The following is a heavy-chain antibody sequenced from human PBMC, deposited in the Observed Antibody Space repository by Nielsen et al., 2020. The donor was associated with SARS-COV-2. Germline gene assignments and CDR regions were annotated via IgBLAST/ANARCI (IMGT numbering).Heavy chain of an antibody. CDR2: ISYDGNIK. Sequence: GGSLRLSCAASAFTFSNHAMHWVRQAPGKGLEWVAVISYDGNIKDYVDSVKGRFTISRDNAKNLLYLQMGSLRADDTAVYFCKSEGNWGQGTLVTVSS. CDR1: AFTFSNHA. CDR3: KSEGN. J-gene: IGHJ4*02. V-gene: IGHV3-33*05.